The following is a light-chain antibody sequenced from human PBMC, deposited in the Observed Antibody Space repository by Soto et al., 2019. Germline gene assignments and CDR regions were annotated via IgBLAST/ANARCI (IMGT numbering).Light chain of an antibody. V-gene: IGLV2-14*01. CDR3: NSYTSSSAPVV. Sequence: QSALTQPASVSGSPGQSITISCTGSSSDVGGYNYVSWYQKHPGKAPKLIIYDVSVRPSGVSKRFSGSKSGNTASLTISGLQVEDEADYYCNSYTSSSAPVVFGGGTKLIVL. CDR2: DVS. CDR1: SSDVGGYNY. J-gene: IGLJ2*01.